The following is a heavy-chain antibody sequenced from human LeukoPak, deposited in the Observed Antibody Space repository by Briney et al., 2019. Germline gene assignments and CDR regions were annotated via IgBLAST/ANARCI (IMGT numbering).Heavy chain of an antibody. CDR3: ARPRGCGSSRCNNFDY. D-gene: IGHD2-2*01. CDR2: IYSGGST. J-gene: IGHJ4*02. V-gene: IGHV3-53*01. CDR1: GFTVSSNY. Sequence: GGSLRLSGAASGFTVSSNYMSWVRQAPGKGLEWVSVIYSGGSTYYADSVKGRFTISRDNSKNTLYLQMNSLRAEDTAVYYCARPRGCGSSRCNNFDYWGQGTLVTVSS.